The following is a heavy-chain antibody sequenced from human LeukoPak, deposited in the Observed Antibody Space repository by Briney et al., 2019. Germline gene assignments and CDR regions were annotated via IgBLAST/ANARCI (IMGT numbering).Heavy chain of an antibody. J-gene: IGHJ5*02. D-gene: IGHD3-16*01. Sequence: GGSLRLSCAASGFTFSSYWMHWVRQAPGKGLEWVSYISIGGDTRHYADSVKGRFTISRDNAKNSVYLQMNSLRAEDTAVYFCASLWELTMAWGQGTLVTVSS. V-gene: IGHV3-48*04. CDR1: GFTFSSYW. CDR3: ASLWELTMA. CDR2: ISIGGDTR.